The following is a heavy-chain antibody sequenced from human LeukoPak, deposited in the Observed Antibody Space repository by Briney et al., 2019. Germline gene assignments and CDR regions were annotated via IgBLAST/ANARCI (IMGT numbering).Heavy chain of an antibody. Sequence: GGSLRLSCVASGFTFSRDAMRWVRQPPGKGLEWVSPITDSGADRYHADYLLGRFTISKDNSDDTLYMQMNSLRVEDTAVYYCARGSSSSRPYYFDSWGQGTLVTVSS. D-gene: IGHD6-6*01. CDR1: GFTFSRDA. CDR2: ITDSGADR. V-gene: IGHV3-23*01. J-gene: IGHJ4*02. CDR3: ARGSSSSRPYYFDS.